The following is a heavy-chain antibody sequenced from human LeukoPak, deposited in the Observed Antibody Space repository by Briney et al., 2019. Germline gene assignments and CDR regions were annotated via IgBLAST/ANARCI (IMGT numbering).Heavy chain of an antibody. Sequence: SETLSLTCAVYGASFSGYYWSWIRQSPGKGLEWIGEINHSGSTNYNPSLKSRVTISVDTSKNQFSLKLSSVTAADTAVYYCARLANIAAAEGFDPWGQGTLVTVSS. CDR1: GASFSGYY. CDR2: INHSGST. CDR3: ARLANIAAAEGFDP. D-gene: IGHD6-13*01. V-gene: IGHV4-34*01. J-gene: IGHJ5*02.